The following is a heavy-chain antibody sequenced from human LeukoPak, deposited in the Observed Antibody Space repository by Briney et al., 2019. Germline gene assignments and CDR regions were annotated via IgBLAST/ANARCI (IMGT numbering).Heavy chain of an antibody. CDR3: AKQLGYCSDGSCYFPY. CDR1: GFTFSSSA. D-gene: IGHD2-15*01. J-gene: IGHJ4*02. CDR2: ISNNGGYT. V-gene: IGHV3-23*01. Sequence: GGALRLSCAASGFTFSSSAMSWVRQAPGKGLEWVSAISNNGGYTYYADSVQGRFTISRDNSKSTLCLQMNSLRAEDTAVYYCAKQLGYCSDGSCYFPYWGQGTLVTVSS.